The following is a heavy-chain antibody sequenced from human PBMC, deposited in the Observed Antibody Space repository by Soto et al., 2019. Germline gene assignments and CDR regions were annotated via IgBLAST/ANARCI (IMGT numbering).Heavy chain of an antibody. Sequence: SETLSLTCTVSGGSISSSSYYWGWIRQPPGKGLEWIGSIYYSGSTYYNPSLKSRVTISVDTSKNQFSLKLSSVTAADTAVYYCARHGSPDVGFRWLDPSAFDIWGQGTMVTVSS. J-gene: IGHJ3*02. D-gene: IGHD6-19*01. CDR3: ARHGSPDVGFRWLDPSAFDI. CDR1: GGSISSSSYY. V-gene: IGHV4-39*01. CDR2: IYYSGST.